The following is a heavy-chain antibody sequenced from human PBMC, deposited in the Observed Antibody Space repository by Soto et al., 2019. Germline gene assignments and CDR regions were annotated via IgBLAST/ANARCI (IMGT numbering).Heavy chain of an antibody. J-gene: IGHJ4*02. V-gene: IGHV3-23*01. CDR1: GFTFSSYA. Sequence: PGGSLRLSCAASGFTFSSYAMSWVRQAPGKGLEWVSAISGSGGRTYYADSVKGRFTIPRDNSKNTLYLQMNSLRAEDTAVYYCAKDYLYQGGIVGAVDYWGQGTLVTVSS. CDR3: AKDYLYQGGIVGAVDY. CDR2: ISGSGGRT. D-gene: IGHD1-26*01.